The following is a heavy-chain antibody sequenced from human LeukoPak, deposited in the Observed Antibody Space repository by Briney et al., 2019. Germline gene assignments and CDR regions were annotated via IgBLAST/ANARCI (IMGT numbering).Heavy chain of an antibody. D-gene: IGHD5-24*01. CDR1: GYSFTTCW. V-gene: IGHV5-51*01. Sequence: GESLKISCKGSGYSFTTCWIGWVRQMPGKGLEWMGIIYPGDSDTRYSPSFQGQVTISADKSIGTAYLQWSSLKASDTAMYYCARSEMATVLSQDYWGQGTLVTVSS. J-gene: IGHJ4*02. CDR3: ARSEMATVLSQDY. CDR2: IYPGDSDT.